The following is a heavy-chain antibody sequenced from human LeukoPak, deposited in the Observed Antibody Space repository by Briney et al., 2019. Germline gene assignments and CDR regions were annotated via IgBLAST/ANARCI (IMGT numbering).Heavy chain of an antibody. CDR2: INSDGSST. Sequence: PGGSLRLSCAASGFTFSSYLMHWVRQAPGKGLVWVSRINSDGSSTSYADSVKGRFTISRDNAKNTLYLQMNSLRAEDTAVYYCVRDRLDPYYYYYMDVWGKGTTVAVSS. D-gene: IGHD1-1*01. J-gene: IGHJ6*03. CDR1: GFTFSSYL. V-gene: IGHV3-74*01. CDR3: VRDRLDPYYYYYMDV.